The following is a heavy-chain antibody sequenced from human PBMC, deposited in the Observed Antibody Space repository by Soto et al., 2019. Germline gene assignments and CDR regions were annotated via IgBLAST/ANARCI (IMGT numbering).Heavy chain of an antibody. J-gene: IGHJ4*02. CDR1: GGSISSSSYY. V-gene: IGHV4-39*01. Sequence: NPSETLSLTCTVSGGSISSSSYYWGWIRQPPGKGLEWIGSIYYSGSTYYNPSLKSRVTISVDTSKNQFSLKLSSVTAADTAVYYCARFVSTWYDYWGQGTLVTVSS. CDR3: ARFVSTWYDY. CDR2: IYYSGST. D-gene: IGHD6-13*01.